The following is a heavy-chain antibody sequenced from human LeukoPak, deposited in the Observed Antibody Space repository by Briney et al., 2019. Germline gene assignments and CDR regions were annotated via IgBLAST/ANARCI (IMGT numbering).Heavy chain of an antibody. CDR3: ARDQSSAAFDI. J-gene: IGHJ3*02. V-gene: IGHV3-48*04. CDR2: ISSSSSTI. Sequence: GGSLRLSCAASGFTFSSYSMNWVRKAPGKGLEWVSYISSSSSTIYYADSVKGRFTISRDNAKSSLYLQMYSLRAEDTAVYYCARDQSSAAFDIWGQGTTVTVSS. CDR1: GFTFSSYS.